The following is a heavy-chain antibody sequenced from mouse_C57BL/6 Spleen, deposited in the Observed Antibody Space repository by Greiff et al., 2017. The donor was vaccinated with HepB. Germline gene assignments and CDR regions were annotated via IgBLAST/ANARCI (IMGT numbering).Heavy chain of an antibody. CDR2: ISYDGSN. CDR3: AMAYYGSSYVSYAMDY. J-gene: IGHJ4*01. CDR1: GYSITSGYY. V-gene: IGHV3-6*01. Sequence: EVKLMESGPGLVKPSQSLSLTCSVTGYSITSGYYWNWIRQFPGNKLEWMGYISYDGSNNYNPSLKNRISITRDTSKNQFFLKLNSVTTEDTATYYCAMAYYGSSYVSYAMDYWGQGTSVTVSS. D-gene: IGHD1-1*01.